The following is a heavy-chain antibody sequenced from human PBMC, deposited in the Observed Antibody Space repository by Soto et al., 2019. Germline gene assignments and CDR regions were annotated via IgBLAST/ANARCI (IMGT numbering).Heavy chain of an antibody. J-gene: IGHJ6*02. CDR3: VRETDAYGVDV. Sequence: GESLKISCKGSGYTFTSYWIGRVRQMPGKGLEWMGIIYPADSDTRYRPSFQGQVAISADRSISTAYLQWSSLKASDTAMYYCVRETDAYGVDVWGQGTMVTVSS. CDR1: GYTFTSYW. CDR2: IYPADSDT. V-gene: IGHV5-51*01.